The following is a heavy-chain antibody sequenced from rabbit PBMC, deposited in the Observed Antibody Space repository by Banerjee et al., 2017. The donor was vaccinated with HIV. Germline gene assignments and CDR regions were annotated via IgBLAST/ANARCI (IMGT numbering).Heavy chain of an antibody. V-gene: IGHV1S43*01. D-gene: IGHD8-1*01. CDR3: VRAGVYAGSSSYTGFDFNL. CDR2: IDASSGAP. CDR1: GFSFSSSHY. J-gene: IGHJ4*01. Sequence: QSLEESGGGLVQPEGSLTLTCTASGFSFSSSHYMCWVRQAPGKGLEWIACIDASSGAPWYASWAKGRFTISRSTSLNTVDLQMTSLTAADTATYFCVRAGVYAGSSSYTGFDFNLWGPGTLVTVS.